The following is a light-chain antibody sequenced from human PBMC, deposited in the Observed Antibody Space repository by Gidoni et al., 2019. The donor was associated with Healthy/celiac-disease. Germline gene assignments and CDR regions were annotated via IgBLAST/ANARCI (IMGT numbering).Light chain of an antibody. CDR1: SGDIDAYIY. CDR3: SSYPSSSTGVV. V-gene: IGLV2-14*03. CDR2: DVN. J-gene: IGLJ3*02. Sequence: QSALTQPASVSGSPGQSITISCTGASGDIDAYIYVSWYQQHPGKAPKLIIYDVNIRPSGVSNRFSGSKSGNTASLTISGLQTEDEAHYYCSSYPSSSTGVVFGGGTKLTVL.